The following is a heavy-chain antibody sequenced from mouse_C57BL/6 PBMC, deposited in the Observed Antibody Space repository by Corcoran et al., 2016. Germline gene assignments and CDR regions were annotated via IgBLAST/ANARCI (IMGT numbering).Heavy chain of an antibody. Sequence: DVQLQESGPGLVKPSQSLSLTCSVTGYSITSGYYWNWIRQFPGNKLEWMGYISYDGSNNYNPSLKNRISITRDTSKNQFFLKLNSVTTEDTATYYCGYYGSSAWFAYWGQGTLVTVSA. CDR2: ISYDGSN. V-gene: IGHV3-6*01. CDR3: GYYGSSAWFAY. D-gene: IGHD1-1*01. J-gene: IGHJ3*01. CDR1: GYSITSGYY.